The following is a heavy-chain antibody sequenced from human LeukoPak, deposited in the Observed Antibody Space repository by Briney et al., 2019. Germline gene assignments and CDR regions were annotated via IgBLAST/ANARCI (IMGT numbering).Heavy chain of an antibody. CDR1: GGSFSGYY. CDR3: ARGGRITMVRGGHPYYFDY. V-gene: IGHV4-34*01. D-gene: IGHD3-10*01. CDR2: INHSGST. Sequence: SETLSLTCAVYGGSFSGYYWSWIRQPSGKGLEWIGEINHSGSTNYNPSLKSRVTISVDTSKNQFSLKLSSVTAADTAVYYCARGGRITMVRGGHPYYFDYWGQGTLVTVSS. J-gene: IGHJ4*02.